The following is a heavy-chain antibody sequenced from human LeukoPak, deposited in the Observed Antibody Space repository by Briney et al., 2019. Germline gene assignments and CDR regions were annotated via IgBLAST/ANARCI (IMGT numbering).Heavy chain of an antibody. CDR2: ISSSSSYI. CDR3: ARPEAYGDYG. V-gene: IGHV3-21*01. CDR1: GSTFSSYS. D-gene: IGHD4-17*01. J-gene: IGHJ4*02. Sequence: PGGSLRLSCAASGSTFSSYSMNWVRQAPGKGLEWVSSISSSSSYIYYADSVKGRFTISRDNAKNSLYLQMNSLRAGDTAVYYCARPEAYGDYGWGQGTLVTVSS.